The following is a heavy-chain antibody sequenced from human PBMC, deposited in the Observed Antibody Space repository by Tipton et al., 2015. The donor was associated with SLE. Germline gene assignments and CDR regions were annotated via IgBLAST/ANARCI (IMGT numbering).Heavy chain of an antibody. CDR2: IYYSGST. CDR3: ARHQVSRTSRDSSGYHDY. V-gene: IGHV4-38-2*02. CDR1: GYSISSGYY. Sequence: TLSLTCTVSGYSISSGYYWGWIRQPPGKGLEWIGSIYYSGSTYYNPSLKSRVTISVDTSKNQFSLKLSSVTAADTAVYYCARHQVSRTSRDSSGYHDYWGQGTLVTVSS. D-gene: IGHD3-22*01. J-gene: IGHJ4*02.